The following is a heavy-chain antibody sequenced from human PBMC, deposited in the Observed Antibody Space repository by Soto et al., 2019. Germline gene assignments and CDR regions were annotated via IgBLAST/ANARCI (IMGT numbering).Heavy chain of an antibody. J-gene: IGHJ6*02. CDR1: GGSISSYY. Sequence: QVQLQESGPGLVKPSETLSLTCTVSGGSISSYYWSWIRQPPGKGLEWIGYIYYSGSTNYNPSLKSRITISVDTSKNQFSLKLSSVTAADTAVYYCARLTLLDDILTGNYYYGMDVWGQGTTVTVSS. V-gene: IGHV4-59*08. CDR2: IYYSGST. D-gene: IGHD3-9*01. CDR3: ARLTLLDDILTGNYYYGMDV.